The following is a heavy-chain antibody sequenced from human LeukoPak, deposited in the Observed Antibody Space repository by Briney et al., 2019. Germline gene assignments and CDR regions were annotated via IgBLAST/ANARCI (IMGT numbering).Heavy chain of an antibody. D-gene: IGHD1-26*01. CDR1: GFTFDDYA. Sequence: PGGSLRLSCAASGFTFDDYAMHWVRQAPGKGLEWLSGISWNSGSVDYADSVKGRFTISRDNAKNSLYLQMNSLRAEDMALYYCAKDSLVGALDYWGQGTLVTVSS. CDR2: ISWNSGSV. V-gene: IGHV3-9*03. J-gene: IGHJ4*02. CDR3: AKDSLVGALDY.